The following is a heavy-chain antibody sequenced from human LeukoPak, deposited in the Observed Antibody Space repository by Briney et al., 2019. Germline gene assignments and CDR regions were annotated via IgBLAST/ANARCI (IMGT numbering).Heavy chain of an antibody. CDR1: GFTFRSYG. CDR3: AKEEVISGNHGVYFDY. CDR2: IRYDGNSN. J-gene: IGHJ4*02. V-gene: IGHV3-30*02. Sequence: GGSLRLSCAASGFTFRSYGMHWVRQAPGKGLEWVAFIRYDGNSNYYADSVKGRFTISSDNSRSTLYLQMNSLRAEDTAVYYCAKEEVISGNHGVYFDYWGQGTLVTVSS. D-gene: IGHD3-22*01.